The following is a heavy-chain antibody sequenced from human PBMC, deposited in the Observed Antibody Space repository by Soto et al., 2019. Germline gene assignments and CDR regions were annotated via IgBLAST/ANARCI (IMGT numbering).Heavy chain of an antibody. J-gene: IGHJ4*02. CDR3: ARCCYGSGTEFYGY. CDR2: IIPIFGTA. D-gene: IGHD3-10*01. CDR1: GGTFSSYA. Sequence: QVQLVQSGAEVKKPGSSVKVSCTASGGTFSSYAISWVRQAPGQGLEWMGGIIPIFGTANYAQKFQGRVTITADESTSAAYMGLSSIGSEETAVYYCARCCYGSGTEFYGYCAQGPLVTVSS. V-gene: IGHV1-69*01.